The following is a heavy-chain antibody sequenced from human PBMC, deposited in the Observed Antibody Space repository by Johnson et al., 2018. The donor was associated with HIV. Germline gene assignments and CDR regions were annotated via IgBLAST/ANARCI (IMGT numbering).Heavy chain of an antibody. D-gene: IGHD1-26*01. Sequence: VQLVESGGGVVQPGRSLRLSCAASGFTFDDYAMHWVRQAPGKGLEWVSGINLNGSSTDYADSVKGRFTISRDHAKSSLYLQMNSLRAADTAVYYCARPAYSGTWTDAFDIWGQGTMVTVSS. V-gene: IGHV3-20*04. CDR3: ARPAYSGTWTDAFDI. J-gene: IGHJ3*02. CDR1: GFTFDDYA. CDR2: INLNGSST.